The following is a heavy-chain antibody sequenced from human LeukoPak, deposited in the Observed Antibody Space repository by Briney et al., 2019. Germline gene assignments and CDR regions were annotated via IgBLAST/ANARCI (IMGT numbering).Heavy chain of an antibody. CDR3: ARGEWEQWGPYYYYYYMDV. J-gene: IGHJ6*03. CDR2: LYYSGST. V-gene: IGHV4-59*01. D-gene: IGHD1-26*01. CDR1: GGSISSYY. Sequence: SETLSLTCTVSGGSISSYYWTWIRQPPGKGLEWIGSLYYSGSTNYNPSLKSRVTISVDTSKNQFSLKLSSVTAADTAVYYCARGEWEQWGPYYYYYYMDVWGKGTTVTISS.